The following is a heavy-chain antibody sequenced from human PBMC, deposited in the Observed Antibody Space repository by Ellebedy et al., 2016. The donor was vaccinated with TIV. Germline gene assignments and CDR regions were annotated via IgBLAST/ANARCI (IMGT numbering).Heavy chain of an antibody. CDR2: IKEDASEK. J-gene: IGHJ5*02. Sequence: GESLKISCAASGFTFSTYWMSWVRQAPGTGLECVANIKEDASEKYYVDSVKGRFTISRDNAKSSLYLQMNSLRAEDMAVYYCARDYARSFWFDPWGQGTLVTVSS. V-gene: IGHV3-7*01. D-gene: IGHD3-16*01. CDR1: GFTFSTYW. CDR3: ARDYARSFWFDP.